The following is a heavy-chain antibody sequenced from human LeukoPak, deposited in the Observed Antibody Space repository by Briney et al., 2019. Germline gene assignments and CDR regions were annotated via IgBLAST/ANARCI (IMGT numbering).Heavy chain of an antibody. CDR2: ISGDGHTI. J-gene: IGHJ4*02. Sequence: GGSLRLSCAASGFKFSDYYMGLIRQAPGRGLEWVSYISGDGHTIFYGDSVKGRCTVSRVNADNSLYMELESLRADDTAVYYCARRTSSGYGGLDSWGQGTLVTVSS. D-gene: IGHD5-12*01. CDR3: ARRTSSGYGGLDS. CDR1: GFKFSDYY. V-gene: IGHV3-11*01.